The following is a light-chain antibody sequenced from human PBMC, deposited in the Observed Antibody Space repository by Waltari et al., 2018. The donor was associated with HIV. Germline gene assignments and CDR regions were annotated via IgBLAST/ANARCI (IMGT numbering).Light chain of an antibody. CDR3: CSYAGGPFV. J-gene: IGLJ1*01. V-gene: IGLV2-23*02. Sequence: QSALTQPASVSGSPGQSVNMSCTGSNSDVGKYDFVSWYQHNPGQPPPLIIYDVNTRPSGVSLRFSGSKSGNTASLTISGLQAEDEANYYCCSYAGGPFVFGSGT. CDR2: DVN. CDR1: NSDVGKYDF.